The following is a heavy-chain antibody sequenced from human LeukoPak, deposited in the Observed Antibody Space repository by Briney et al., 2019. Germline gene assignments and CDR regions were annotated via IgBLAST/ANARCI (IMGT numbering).Heavy chain of an antibody. D-gene: IGHD1-1*01. J-gene: IGHJ4*02. CDR1: GGSFSGYY. CDR3: SITTGTTLGLMDY. V-gene: IGHV4-34*01. CDR2: INHSGST. Sequence: SETLSLTCAVYGGSFSGYYWRWIRQPPGKGLEWIGEINHSGSTNYNPSLKSRVTISVDTSKNQLSLKMSSVTAADTAVYYCSITTGTTLGLMDYWGQGTLVTDSS.